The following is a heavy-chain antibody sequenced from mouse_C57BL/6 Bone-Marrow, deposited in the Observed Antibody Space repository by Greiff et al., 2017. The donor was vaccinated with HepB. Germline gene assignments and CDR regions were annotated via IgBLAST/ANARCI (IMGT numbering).Heavy chain of an antibody. CDR1: GFSLTSYA. J-gene: IGHJ4*01. V-gene: IGHV2-9-1*01. Sequence: VMLVESGPGLVAPSQSLSITCTVSGFSLTSYAISWVRQPPGKGLEWLGVIWTGGGTNYNSALKSRLSISKDNSKSQVFLKMNSLQTDDTARYYCARQKYYGSSLYYYAMDYWGQGTSVTVSS. CDR2: IWTGGGT. CDR3: ARQKYYGSSLYYYAMDY. D-gene: IGHD1-1*01.